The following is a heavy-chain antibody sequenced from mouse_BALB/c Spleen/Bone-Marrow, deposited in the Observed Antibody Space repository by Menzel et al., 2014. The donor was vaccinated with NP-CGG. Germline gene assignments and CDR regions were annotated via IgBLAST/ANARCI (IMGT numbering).Heavy chain of an antibody. CDR1: GYTFTSYW. V-gene: IGHV1-69*02. CDR3: ARDYGYYFDY. Sequence: QVQLQQPGAELVKPGAPVKLSCKTPGYTFTSYWMSWVKQRPGRGLEWIGRIDPSDSETHYNQKFKDKATLTVDKSSSTAYIQLSSLTSEDSAVYYCARDYGYYFDYWGQGTTLTVSS. J-gene: IGHJ2*01. CDR2: IDPSDSET. D-gene: IGHD1-2*01.